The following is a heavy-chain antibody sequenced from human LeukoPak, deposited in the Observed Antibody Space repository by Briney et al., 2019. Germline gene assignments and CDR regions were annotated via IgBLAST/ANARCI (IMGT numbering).Heavy chain of an antibody. CDR1: GFTFSSYG. V-gene: IGHV3-7*01. CDR3: ARVSYYDSSGYNPFDY. CDR2: IKQDGSEK. D-gene: IGHD3-22*01. Sequence: PGGSLRLSCAASGFTFSSYGMHWVRQAPGKGLEWVANIKQDGSEKYYVDSVKGRFTISRDNAKNSLYLQMNSLRAEDTAVYYCARVSYYDSSGYNPFDYWGQGTLVTVSS. J-gene: IGHJ4*02.